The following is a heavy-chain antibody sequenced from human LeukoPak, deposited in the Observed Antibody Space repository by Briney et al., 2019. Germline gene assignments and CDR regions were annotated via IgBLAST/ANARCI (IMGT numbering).Heavy chain of an antibody. D-gene: IGHD1-26*01. CDR1: GGSFSGYY. V-gene: IGHV4-34*01. CDR2: INHSGST. J-gene: IGHJ3*02. CDR3: ASSSGSDDAFDI. Sequence: SETLSLTCAVYGGSFSGYYWSWIRQPPGKGLEWIGEINHSGSTNYNPSLKSRVTISVDTSENQFSLKLSSVTAADTAVYYCASSSGSDDAFDIWGQGTMVTVSS.